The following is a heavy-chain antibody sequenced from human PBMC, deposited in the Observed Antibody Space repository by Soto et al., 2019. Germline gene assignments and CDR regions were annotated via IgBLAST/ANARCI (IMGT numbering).Heavy chain of an antibody. V-gene: IGHV4-39*01. D-gene: IGHD3-9*01. CDR2: IYYRGNA. CDR3: ARLEGLATISYYFDF. J-gene: IGHJ4*02. CDR1: DDSINSDKYY. Sequence: QLQLQESGPGLVKPSETLSLTCSVSDDSINSDKYYWGWIRQPPGKGLEWIGSIYYRGNAYYNPSLQTRVTISLNKSKRQFSLKLNSVTAADSAVYFCARLEGLATISYYFDFSGPGALVTVSS.